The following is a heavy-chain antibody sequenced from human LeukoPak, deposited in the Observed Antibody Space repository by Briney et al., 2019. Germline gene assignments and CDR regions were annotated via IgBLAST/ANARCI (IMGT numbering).Heavy chain of an antibody. J-gene: IGHJ3*02. Sequence: PGGSLRLSCAVSGFSFTNFWMSWVRQAPGKGLEWVSSISSSSSYIYYADSVKGRFTISRDSAKNSLYLQMNSLRAEDTAVYYCARDPFYDSNDAFDIWGQGTMVTVSS. CDR3: ARDPFYDSNDAFDI. CDR1: GFSFTNFW. V-gene: IGHV3-21*01. D-gene: IGHD3-22*01. CDR2: ISSSSSYI.